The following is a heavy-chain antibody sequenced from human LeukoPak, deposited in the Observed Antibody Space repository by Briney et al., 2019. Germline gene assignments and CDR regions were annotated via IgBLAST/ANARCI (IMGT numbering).Heavy chain of an antibody. J-gene: IGHJ4*02. V-gene: IGHV1-2*02. CDR1: GYTFTGHY. Sequence: GASVKVSCKASGYTFTGHYMHWVRQAPGQGLEWMAWISPNSGGTNYAQKFQGRVTMTRDTSISTAYMELSRLTSDDTAVYYCARDRYRRTTNYDDSSGYTEVVDYWGQGTLVTVSS. CDR3: ARDRYRRTTNYDDSSGYTEVVDY. CDR2: ISPNSGGT. D-gene: IGHD3-22*01.